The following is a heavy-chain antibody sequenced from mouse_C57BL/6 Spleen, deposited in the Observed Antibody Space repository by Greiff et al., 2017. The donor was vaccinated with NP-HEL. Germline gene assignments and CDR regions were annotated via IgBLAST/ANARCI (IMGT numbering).Heavy chain of an antibody. D-gene: IGHD1-1*02. J-gene: IGHJ2*01. Sequence: EVQRVESGPGLVKPSQSLSLTCSVTGYSITSGYYWNWIRQFPGNKLEWMGYISYDGSNNYNPSLKNRISITRDTSKNQFFLKLNSVTTEDTATYYCARGWEIYFDYWGQGTTLTVSS. CDR1: GYSITSGYY. V-gene: IGHV3-6*01. CDR3: ARGWEIYFDY. CDR2: ISYDGSN.